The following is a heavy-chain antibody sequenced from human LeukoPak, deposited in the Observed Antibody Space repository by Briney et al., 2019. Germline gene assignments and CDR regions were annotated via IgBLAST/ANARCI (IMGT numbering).Heavy chain of an antibody. CDR1: GFSFSTYY. J-gene: IGHJ4*02. CDR3: ARENHGSFDY. Sequence: SGGSLRLSCAASGFSFSTYYVNWVRQSPGKGLEWVSCISSGSTYIFYADSVRGRFASSRDNDKNSLYLQMNSLRAEDTAVYYCARENHGSFDYWGQGSLVTVSS. V-gene: IGHV3-21*01. CDR2: ISSGSTYI. D-gene: IGHD1-14*01.